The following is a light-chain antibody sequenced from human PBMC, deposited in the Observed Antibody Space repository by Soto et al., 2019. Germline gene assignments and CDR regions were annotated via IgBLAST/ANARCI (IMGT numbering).Light chain of an antibody. V-gene: IGLV1-51*01. Sequence: QSVLTQPPSVSAAPGQRVTISCSESSSNIGNNYVSWYQQLPGTAPKLLIYDDNKRPSGIPDRFSGSKSGTSATLGITGLQTGDEADYYCGTWDSSLSAVVFGGGTQLTVL. CDR1: SSNIGNNY. CDR3: GTWDSSLSAVV. J-gene: IGLJ2*01. CDR2: DDN.